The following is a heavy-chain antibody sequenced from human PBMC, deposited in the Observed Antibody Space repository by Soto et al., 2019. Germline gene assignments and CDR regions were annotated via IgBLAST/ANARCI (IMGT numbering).Heavy chain of an antibody. J-gene: IGHJ3*02. D-gene: IGHD2-15*01. CDR3: ARGPLGCSGGSCYNNDAFDI. V-gene: IGHV6-1*01. Sequence: SQTLSLTCAISGDSVSSNSAAWNWIRQSPSRGLEWLGRTYYRSKWYNDYAVSVKSRITINPDTSKNQFSLQLNSVTPEDTAVYYCARGPLGCSGGSCYNNDAFDIWGQGTMVTVSS. CDR1: GDSVSSNSAA. CDR2: TYYRSKWYN.